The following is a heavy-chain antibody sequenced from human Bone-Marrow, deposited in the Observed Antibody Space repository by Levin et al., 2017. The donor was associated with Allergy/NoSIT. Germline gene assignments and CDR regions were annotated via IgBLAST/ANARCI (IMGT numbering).Heavy chain of an antibody. V-gene: IGHV1-2*02. J-gene: IGHJ4*02. CDR2: INPNSGGT. CDR1: GYTFTDYY. D-gene: IGHD2-15*01. CDR3: ARSEVVVVTATTHFDY. Sequence: ASVKVSCKASGYTFTDYYMHWVRQAPGQGLEWMGWINPNSGGTTFAQNFQGRVTVTRDTSISTAYMELNRLRSDDTAVYYCARSEVVVVTATTHFDYWGQGPLVTVSS.